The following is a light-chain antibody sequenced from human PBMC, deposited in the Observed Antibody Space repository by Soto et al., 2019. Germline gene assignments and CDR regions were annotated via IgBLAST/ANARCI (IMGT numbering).Light chain of an antibody. Sequence: EIVLTQSPGTLSLSPEERATLSCRASESVSTSYLPWYQQKPGQAPRLLIYDASGRATGIPDRFSVSASGTDFTLTISRLEPEDFAVYYCQHYGTSALFGPGTKVDIK. CDR2: DAS. CDR3: QHYGTSAL. V-gene: IGKV3-20*01. CDR1: ESVSTSY. J-gene: IGKJ3*01.